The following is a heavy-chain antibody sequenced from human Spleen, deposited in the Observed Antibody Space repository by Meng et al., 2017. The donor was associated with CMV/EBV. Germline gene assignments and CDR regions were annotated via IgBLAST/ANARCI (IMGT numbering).Heavy chain of an antibody. D-gene: IGHD2-2*01. CDR3: ARGSCSSTSGYDP. CDR2: ISSSGRTI. J-gene: IGHJ5*02. CDR1: GFTFSDYY. V-gene: IGHV3-11*04. Sequence: CAASGFTFSDYYMGWIRQAPGEGLEWVSYISSSGRTIYYTDSVKGRFTVSRDNAKNSLYLQMNNLRAEDTAVYYCARGSCSSTSGYDPWGQGTLVTVSS.